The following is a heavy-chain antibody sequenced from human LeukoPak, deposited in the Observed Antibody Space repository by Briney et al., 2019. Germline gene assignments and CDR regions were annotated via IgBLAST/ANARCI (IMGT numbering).Heavy chain of an antibody. V-gene: IGHV3-74*01. Sequence: GGSLRLSCAASGFTFSDYCIHWVRQAPGKGLVWVSRINTDGSITNYADSVKGRFSISRDNAKNTLYLRMSSLRAEDTAVYYCARDRGPRTGFMVREAYDYWGQGTLVTVSS. CDR3: ARDRGPRTGFMVREAYDY. D-gene: IGHD3-10*01. CDR2: INTDGSIT. CDR1: GFTFSDYC. J-gene: IGHJ4*02.